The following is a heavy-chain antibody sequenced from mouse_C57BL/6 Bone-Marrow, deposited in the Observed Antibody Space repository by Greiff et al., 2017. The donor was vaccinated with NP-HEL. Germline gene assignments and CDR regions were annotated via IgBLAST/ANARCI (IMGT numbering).Heavy chain of an antibody. CDR3: TVVGYFDV. Sequence: EVKVVESGAELVRPGASVKLSCTASGFNIKDDYMHWVKQRPEQGLEWIGWIDPENGDTEYASKFQGKATITADTSSNTAYLQLSSLTSEDTAVYYCTVVGYFDVWGTGTTVTVSS. CDR1: GFNIKDDY. D-gene: IGHD1-1*01. J-gene: IGHJ1*03. CDR2: IDPENGDT. V-gene: IGHV14-4*01.